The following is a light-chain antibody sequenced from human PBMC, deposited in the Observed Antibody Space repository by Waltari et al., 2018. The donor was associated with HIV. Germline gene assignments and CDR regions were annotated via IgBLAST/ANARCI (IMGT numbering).Light chain of an antibody. Sequence: QSVVTQPPSTSGTPGQRVTISCSGSKSNIGGNTVNWYRQFPGTGPKLLMCNDNRRPSGVPDRSSASKSGTSASLAIIGLQSEDEADYYCASWDDSLNGPVFGGGTKLTVL. CDR1: KSNIGGNT. V-gene: IGLV1-44*01. CDR3: ASWDDSLNGPV. CDR2: NDN. J-gene: IGLJ2*01.